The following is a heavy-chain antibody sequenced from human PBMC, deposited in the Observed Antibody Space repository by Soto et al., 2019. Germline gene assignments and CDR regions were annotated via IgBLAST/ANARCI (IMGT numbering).Heavy chain of an antibody. CDR1: GFTFSSYS. V-gene: IGHV3-48*02. CDR3: ARVCSSSSPGFWSGYYHYYYYGMDV. Sequence: EVQLVESGGGLVQPGGSLRLSCAASGFTFSSYSMNWVRQAPGKGLEWVSYISSSSSTIYYADSVQGRFTISRDNAKNTLYLQMNSLRDEDTAVYYCARVCSSSSPGFWSGYYHYYYYGMDVWGQGTTVTVSS. D-gene: IGHD3-3*01. J-gene: IGHJ6*02. CDR2: ISSSSSTI.